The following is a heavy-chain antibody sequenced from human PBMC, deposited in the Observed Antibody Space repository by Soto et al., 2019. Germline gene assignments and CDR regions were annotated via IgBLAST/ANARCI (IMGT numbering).Heavy chain of an antibody. CDR1: GFTFRIYW. Sequence: PGGSLRLSCAASGFTFRIYWMHWVRQAPGKGLVWVSSINSDGRSTNYADSVKGRFTVSRDNAKNTLYLQMNSLRAEDTATYYCASTSPWFGELDPPQYVFDIWGQGTVVTVSS. CDR2: INSDGRST. CDR3: ASTSPWFGELDPPQYVFDI. V-gene: IGHV3-74*01. J-gene: IGHJ3*02. D-gene: IGHD3-10*01.